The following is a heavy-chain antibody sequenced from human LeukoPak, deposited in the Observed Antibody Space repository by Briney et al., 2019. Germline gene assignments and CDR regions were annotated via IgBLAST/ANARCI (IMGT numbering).Heavy chain of an antibody. CDR1: GGSISSYY. V-gene: IGHV4-59*01. CDR3: ARGGLVDIVATIGVFDY. D-gene: IGHD5-12*01. J-gene: IGHJ4*02. Sequence: SETLSLTCIVSGGSISSYYWRWIRQPPGKGLEWIGYIHDCGSTNYNPSLKSRVTISVDTSKNQFSLKLSSVTAADSAVYDCARGGLVDIVATIGVFDYWGQETLVTVSS. CDR2: IHDCGST.